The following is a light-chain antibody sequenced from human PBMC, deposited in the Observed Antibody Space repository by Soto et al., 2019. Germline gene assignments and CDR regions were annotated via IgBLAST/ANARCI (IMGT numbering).Light chain of an antibody. CDR2: DVT. V-gene: IGLV2-14*03. Sequence: QSALTQPASVSGSPGQSITISCTGTSSDVGGYAHVSWYQQHPGKAPKLIIYDVTVRPSGISPRFSGSKSDNTASLAVSGLQPEDEADYYCSSYTNKDNLLFGGGTKLTVL. CDR1: SSDVGGYAH. CDR3: SSYTNKDNLL. J-gene: IGLJ3*02.